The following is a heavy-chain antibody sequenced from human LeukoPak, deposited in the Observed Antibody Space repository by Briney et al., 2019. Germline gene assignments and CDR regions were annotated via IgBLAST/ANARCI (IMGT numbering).Heavy chain of an antibody. Sequence: GGSLRLSCAASGFTLSSCVMSWVRPAPGKGLEGVSVISGSGGSTYSADSVKGRFTISRDNSKNTLYLQMNSLRAEDTAVYYCAKEGIPLIGVGATNFDYWGQGTLVTVSP. V-gene: IGHV3-23*01. CDR1: GFTLSSCV. CDR2: ISGSGGST. J-gene: IGHJ4*02. D-gene: IGHD1-26*01. CDR3: AKEGIPLIGVGATNFDY.